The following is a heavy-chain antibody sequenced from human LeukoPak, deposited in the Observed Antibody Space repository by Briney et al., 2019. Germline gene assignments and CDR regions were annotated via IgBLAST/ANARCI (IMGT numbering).Heavy chain of an antibody. Sequence: PSETLSLTCAVYGGSFSGYYWSWIRQPPGKGLEWIGEINHSGSTNYNPSLKSRVTISVDTSKNQFSLKPSSVTAADTAVYYCARGRGSYGYWGQGTLVTVSS. J-gene: IGHJ4*02. CDR2: INHSGST. D-gene: IGHD1-26*01. V-gene: IGHV4-34*01. CDR1: GGSFSGYY. CDR3: ARGRGSYGY.